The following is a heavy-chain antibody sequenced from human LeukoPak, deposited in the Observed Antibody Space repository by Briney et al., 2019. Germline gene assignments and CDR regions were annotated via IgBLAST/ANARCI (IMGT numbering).Heavy chain of an antibody. CDR2: IRSKANSYAT. V-gene: IGHV3-73*01. CDR1: GFTFSGSA. Sequence: GGSLRLSCAASGFTFSGSAMHWVRQASGKGLEWVGRIRSKANSYATAYAASVKGRFTISRDDSKNTAYLQMNSLKTEDTAVYYCTIPGWLGAYDSSGYPDYWGQGTLVTVSS. J-gene: IGHJ4*02. D-gene: IGHD3-22*01. CDR3: TIPGWLGAYDSSGYPDY.